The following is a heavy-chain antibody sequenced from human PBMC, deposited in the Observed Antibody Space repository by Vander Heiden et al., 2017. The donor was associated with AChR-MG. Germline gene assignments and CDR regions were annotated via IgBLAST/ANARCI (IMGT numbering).Heavy chain of an antibody. Sequence: VQLVESGGGLVQPGGSLRSSCAASGFTFGNYYMSWVRQAPGEGREWVANIKQDGSERNYVDSVKGRFTISRDNAKNSLFLQMNSLRDDDTAVYYCAWGATAATWGQGTLVTVSS. CDR1: GFTFGNYY. CDR3: AWGATAAT. V-gene: IGHV3-7*01. D-gene: IGHD6-13*01. CDR2: IKQDGSER. J-gene: IGHJ5*02.